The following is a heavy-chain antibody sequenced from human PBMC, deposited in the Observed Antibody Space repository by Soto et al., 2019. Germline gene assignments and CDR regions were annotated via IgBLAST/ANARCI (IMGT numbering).Heavy chain of an antibody. Sequence: TLSLSSAVACFSIPCKTLWCVDGEPPWTGVEWLAESCYSGRIHYDPYLKVRVTISVDKSKNQFSLKLSSVTAEDTAVYYCARDFRVGYYYDSSGPDAFDIWGQGTMVS. CDR2: SCYSGRI. CDR3: ARDFRVGYYYDSSGPDAFDI. CDR1: CFSIPCKTL. D-gene: IGHD3-22*01. J-gene: IGHJ3*02. V-gene: IGHV4-4*02.